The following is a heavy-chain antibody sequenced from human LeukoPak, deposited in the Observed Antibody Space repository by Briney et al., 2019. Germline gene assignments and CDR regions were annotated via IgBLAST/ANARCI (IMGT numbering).Heavy chain of an antibody. CDR1: GFTFSDYS. CDR3: ASSGWSANPGGY. Sequence: GGSLRLSCAASGFTFSDYSMNWVRQAPGKGLEWVSSISSSSYIYYADSVKGRFTISRDNAKNSLYLQMNSLRAEDTAVYYCASSGWSANPGGYWGQGTLVTVSS. CDR2: ISSSSYI. D-gene: IGHD6-19*01. J-gene: IGHJ4*02. V-gene: IGHV3-21*01.